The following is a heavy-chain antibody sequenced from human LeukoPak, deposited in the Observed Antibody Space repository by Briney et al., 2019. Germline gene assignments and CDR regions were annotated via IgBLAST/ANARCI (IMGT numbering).Heavy chain of an antibody. CDR2: ITSSSSFL. CDR1: GFSFSVYT. D-gene: IGHD5-18*01. V-gene: IGHV3-21*01. CDR3: VRDGYSYGSAFDS. Sequence: PGGSLRLSCEASGFSFSVYTMNWVRQAPGRGLEWVSSITSSSSFLYYGESVKGRFTISRDNAKNSLYLQMNSLRAEDTAVYYCVRDGYSYGSAFDSWGQGTLVTVSS. J-gene: IGHJ4*02.